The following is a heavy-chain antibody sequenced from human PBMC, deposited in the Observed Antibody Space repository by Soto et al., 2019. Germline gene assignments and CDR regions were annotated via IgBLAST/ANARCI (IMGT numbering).Heavy chain of an antibody. V-gene: IGHV4-30-4*01. D-gene: IGHD3-22*01. CDR2: IYYSGST. CDR1: GGSISSGDYY. J-gene: IGHJ4*02. CDR3: ARDPSNYYDSGYYFDY. Sequence: PSETLSLTCTVSGGSISSGDYYWSWIRQPPGKGLEWIGYIYYSGSTYYNPSLKSRVTISVDTSKNQFSLKLSSVTAADTAVYYCARDPSNYYDSGYYFDYWGQGTLVTVSS.